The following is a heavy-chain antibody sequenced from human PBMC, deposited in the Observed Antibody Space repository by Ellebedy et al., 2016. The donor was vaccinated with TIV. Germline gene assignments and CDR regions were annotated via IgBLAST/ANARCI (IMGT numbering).Heavy chain of an antibody. J-gene: IGHJ6*02. CDR3: AREIRGYYYGSGSYFDV. V-gene: IGHV1-18*04. Sequence: ASVKVSCKASGYAFTGYYMHWVRQAPGQGLEWMGWINAYNGNTNYAQKLQGRVTMTTDTSTSTAYMELRSLRSDDTAVYYCAREIRGYYYGSGSYFDVWGQGTTVTVSS. CDR1: GYAFTGYY. CDR2: INAYNGNT. D-gene: IGHD3-10*01.